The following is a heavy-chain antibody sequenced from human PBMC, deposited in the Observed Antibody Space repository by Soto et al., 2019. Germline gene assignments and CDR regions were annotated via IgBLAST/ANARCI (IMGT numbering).Heavy chain of an antibody. CDR3: ARERGYSSSEVFDI. Sequence: ASVKVSCKASGGTFSSYTISWVRQAPGQGLEWMGRIIPILGIANYAQKFQGRVTITADKSTSTAYMELGSLRSEDTAVYYCARERGYSSSEVFDIWGQGTMVTVSS. D-gene: IGHD6-13*01. CDR1: GGTFSSYT. J-gene: IGHJ3*02. V-gene: IGHV1-69*04. CDR2: IIPILGIA.